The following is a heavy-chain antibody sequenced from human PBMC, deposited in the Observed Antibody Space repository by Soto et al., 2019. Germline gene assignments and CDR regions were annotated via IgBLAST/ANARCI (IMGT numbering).Heavy chain of an antibody. CDR2: ISGSGGST. CDR1: GFTFSSYA. D-gene: IGHD2-2*01. J-gene: IGHJ4*02. CDR3: AKRYCGSTSCSGGRAFDY. Sequence: EVQLLESGGGLVQPGGSLRLSCAASGFTFSSYAMSWVRQAPGKGLEWVSAISGSGGSTYYADSVKGRFTISRDNSKNTLFLRMDSLRAEDTALYYCAKRYCGSTSCSGGRAFDYWGQGTLVTVSS. V-gene: IGHV3-23*01.